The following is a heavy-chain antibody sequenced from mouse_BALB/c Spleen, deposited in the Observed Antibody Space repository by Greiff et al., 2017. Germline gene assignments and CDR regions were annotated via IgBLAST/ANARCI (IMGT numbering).Heavy chain of an antibody. CDR2: INPSNGRT. CDR3: ARFDYDVGFAY. Sequence: QVQLQQPGAELVKPGASVKLSCKASGYTFTSYWMHWVKQRPGQGLEWIGEINPSNGRTNYNEKFKSKATLTVDKSSSTAYMQLSSLTSEDSAVYYCARFDYDVGFAYWGQGTTLTVSS. D-gene: IGHD2-4*01. CDR1: GYTFTSYW. J-gene: IGHJ2*01. V-gene: IGHV1S81*02.